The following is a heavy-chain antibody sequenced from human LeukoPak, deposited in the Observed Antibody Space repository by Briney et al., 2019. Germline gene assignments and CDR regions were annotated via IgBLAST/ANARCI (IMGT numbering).Heavy chain of an antibody. V-gene: IGHV4-59*08. J-gene: IGHJ5*02. D-gene: IGHD6-13*01. CDR1: GGSISRYY. CDR3: AAQQPGALIVDP. Sequence: SSETLSLTCTVSGGSISRYYWSWIRQPPGKGLEWIGYIYYSGSTNYTPSLKSRVTISVDTSKNQCSLKLSSVTAADTAVYYCAAQQPGALIVDPWGQGTLVTVSS. CDR2: IYYSGST.